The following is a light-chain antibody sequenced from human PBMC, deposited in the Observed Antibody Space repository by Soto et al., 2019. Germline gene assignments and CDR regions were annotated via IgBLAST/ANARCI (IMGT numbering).Light chain of an antibody. Sequence: DIQTTQSPSSLSASVGDRVIITCRASQNIINYLNWYQQKPRKAPQLLIYVASRLESGVPSRFSGSGSGTDFTLTISSLQPEDFATYYCQQSYNAPITCGQGTRLEIK. J-gene: IGKJ5*01. CDR3: QQSYNAPIT. CDR2: VAS. V-gene: IGKV1-39*01. CDR1: QNIINY.